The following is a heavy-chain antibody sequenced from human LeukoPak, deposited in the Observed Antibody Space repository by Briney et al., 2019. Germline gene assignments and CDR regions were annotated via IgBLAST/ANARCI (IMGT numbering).Heavy chain of an antibody. CDR1: GGPFSGYY. V-gene: IGHV4-34*01. J-gene: IGHJ3*02. CDR3: ARGFVVVVAARGTRHAFDI. D-gene: IGHD2-15*01. Sequence: SETLSLTCAVYGGPFSGYYWSWICQPPGKGLEWVGEINHSGSTNYNPSLKSRVTISVDTSKNQFSLKLSSVTAADTAVYYCARGFVVVVAARGTRHAFDIWGQGTMVTVSS. CDR2: INHSGST.